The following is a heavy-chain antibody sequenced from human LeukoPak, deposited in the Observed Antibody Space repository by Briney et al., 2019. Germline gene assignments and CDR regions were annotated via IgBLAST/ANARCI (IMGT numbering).Heavy chain of an antibody. CDR1: GFTFTSYG. CDR2: IGMNGVAT. CDR3: ANGLRNFDS. D-gene: IGHD3-16*01. Sequence: GGSLRLSCAASGFTFTSYGMTWVRQAPGKGLEWVSAIGMNGVATYYADSVKGRFTISRDNSQNTLYLQVSSLRAEDTALYYCANGLRNFDSWGQGTLVTVSS. J-gene: IGHJ4*02. V-gene: IGHV3-23*01.